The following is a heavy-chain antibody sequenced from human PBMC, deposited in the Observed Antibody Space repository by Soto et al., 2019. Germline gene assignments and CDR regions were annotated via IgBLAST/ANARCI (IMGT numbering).Heavy chain of an antibody. CDR1: GFTFSTYW. V-gene: IGHV3-7*05. CDR3: ARDWGAPGRGSALGYYYHFGMDV. D-gene: IGHD3-16*01. J-gene: IGHJ6*02. CDR2: IKEDGSEE. Sequence: EVQLVESGGGLVQPGGSLRLSCAASGFTFSTYWMNWVRQAPGKGLQWVANIKEDGSEEYYVDSVKGRFTISIDNAKNSLYLDMNSLRGEDTAVYYCARDWGAPGRGSALGYYYHFGMDVWGQGTTVTVPS.